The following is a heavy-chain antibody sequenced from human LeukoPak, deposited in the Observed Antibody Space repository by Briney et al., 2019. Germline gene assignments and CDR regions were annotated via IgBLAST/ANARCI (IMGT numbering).Heavy chain of an antibody. CDR2: ISAYNGNT. Sequence: GASVKVSCKASGYTFTSYGISWVRQAPGQGLEWMGWISAYNGNTNYAQKFQGRVTITADESTSTAYMELSSLRSEDTAVYYCARMGEGMATTFDYWGQGTLVTVSS. CDR3: ARMGEGMATTFDY. CDR1: GYTFTSYG. D-gene: IGHD5-24*01. J-gene: IGHJ4*02. V-gene: IGHV1-18*01.